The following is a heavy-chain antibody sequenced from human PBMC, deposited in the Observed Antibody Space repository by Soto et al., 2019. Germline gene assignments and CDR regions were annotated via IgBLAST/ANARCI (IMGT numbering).Heavy chain of an antibody. CDR1: GFTFSSYW. CDR2: INQDGSEK. V-gene: IGHV3-7*01. D-gene: IGHD1-26*01. Sequence: GGSLRLSCAASGFTFSSYWMSWVRQAPGKGLEWVANINQDGSEKYYVDSVKGRFTISRDNAKNSLYLQMNSLRAEDTAVYYCARESAVGAIDYGGQGTLVTGSS. J-gene: IGHJ4*02. CDR3: ARESAVGAIDY.